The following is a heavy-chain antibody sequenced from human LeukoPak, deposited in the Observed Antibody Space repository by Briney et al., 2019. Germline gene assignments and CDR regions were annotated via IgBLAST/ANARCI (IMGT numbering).Heavy chain of an antibody. CDR2: IRTDGRST. V-gene: IGHV3-74*01. J-gene: IGHJ3*02. CDR3: ARESIGTAAGAFDI. CDR1: GFTFSNYW. D-gene: IGHD6-13*01. Sequence: GGSLRLSCAASGFTFSNYWMHWVRQAPGKGLVWVSRIRTDGRSTTHAESVEGRFTISRDNAKNTLYLQMNSLRAEDTAVYYCARESIGTAAGAFDIWGQGTMVTVSS.